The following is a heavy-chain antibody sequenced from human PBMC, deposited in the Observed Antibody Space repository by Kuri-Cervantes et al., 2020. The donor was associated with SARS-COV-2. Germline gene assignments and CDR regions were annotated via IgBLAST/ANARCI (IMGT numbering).Heavy chain of an antibody. Sequence: GSLRLSCAVYGGSFSGYYWSWIRQPPGKGLEWIGEIYHSGSTNYNPSLKSRVTISVDKSKNQFSLKLSSVTAADTAVYYCARSGEDYPFDYWGQGTLVTVSS. CDR3: ARSGEDYPFDY. CDR1: GGSFSGYY. V-gene: IGHV4-34*01. J-gene: IGHJ4*02. CDR2: IYHSGST. D-gene: IGHD3-10*01.